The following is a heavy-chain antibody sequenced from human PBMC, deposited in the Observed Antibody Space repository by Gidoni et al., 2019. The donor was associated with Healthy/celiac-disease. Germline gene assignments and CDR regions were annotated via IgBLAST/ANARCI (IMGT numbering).Heavy chain of an antibody. J-gene: IGHJ4*02. D-gene: IGHD6-13*01. CDR3: ARDIAAAGSFDY. V-gene: IGHV3-21*01. CDR1: GFTFSSYS. CDR2: MSSSSSYI. Sequence: EVQLVESGGGLVKPGGSLRLSCAASGFTFSSYSMNWVRQAPGKGLEWVSSMSSSSSYIYYADSVKGRFTISRDNAKNSLYLQMNSLRAEDTAVYYCARDIAAAGSFDYWGQGTLVTVSS.